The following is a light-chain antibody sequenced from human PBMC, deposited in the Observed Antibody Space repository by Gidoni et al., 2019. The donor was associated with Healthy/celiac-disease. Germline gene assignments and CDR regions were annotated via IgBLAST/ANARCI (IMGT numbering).Light chain of an antibody. CDR2: AAS. CDR1: QIISSY. Sequence: DLKMTQPPSSLSASVGDRVTITCRASQIISSYLNWYQQKPGKAPKLLIYAASSLQSGVPSRFSGSGSGTDFTLTISSLQPEDFATYYCQQSYSTPWTFGQGTKVEIK. CDR3: QQSYSTPWT. J-gene: IGKJ1*01. V-gene: IGKV1-39*01.